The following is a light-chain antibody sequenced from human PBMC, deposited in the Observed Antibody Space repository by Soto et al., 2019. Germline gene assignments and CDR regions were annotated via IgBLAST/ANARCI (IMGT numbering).Light chain of an antibody. Sequence: EIVLTQSPGTLSLSPGERATLSCRASQSVSSGYLAWYQQKPGQAPSLLIYGASSRATGIPDRFSGSGSGTDFALTISRLEPEDFAVYYCQQYGSSPKTFGQGTKLEIK. J-gene: IGKJ2*01. CDR3: QQYGSSPKT. CDR2: GAS. CDR1: QSVSSGY. V-gene: IGKV3-20*01.